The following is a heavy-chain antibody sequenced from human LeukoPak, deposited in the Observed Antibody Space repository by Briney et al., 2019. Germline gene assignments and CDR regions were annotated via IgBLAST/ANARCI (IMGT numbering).Heavy chain of an antibody. CDR3: ARRYYDKRAFDI. D-gene: IGHD3-22*01. Sequence: GESLKISCQGSGYSFSSFYIVWVRQLPGKGLEWMGSIFPADSDTTYSPSFQGQGTMSAAKSISTAYLQWSSLKASDTAMYYCARRYYDKRAFDIWGQGTMVTVSS. CDR2: IFPADSDT. CDR1: GYSFSSFY. J-gene: IGHJ3*02. V-gene: IGHV5-51*01.